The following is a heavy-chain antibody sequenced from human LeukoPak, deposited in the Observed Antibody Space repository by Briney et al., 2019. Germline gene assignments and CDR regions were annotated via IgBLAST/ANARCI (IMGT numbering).Heavy chain of an antibody. Sequence: SQTLSLTCTVSGDSISSGSHYWSWIRQPAGKGLEWIGLIYATGSYSYNPALKSRVTISVDTAKNQFSLKLNSVTAADTAVYFCARMNGLGGWAPFDYWGQGTLVSASS. D-gene: IGHD6-19*01. V-gene: IGHV4-61*02. J-gene: IGHJ4*02. CDR2: IYATGSY. CDR1: GDSISSGSHY. CDR3: ARMNGLGGWAPFDY.